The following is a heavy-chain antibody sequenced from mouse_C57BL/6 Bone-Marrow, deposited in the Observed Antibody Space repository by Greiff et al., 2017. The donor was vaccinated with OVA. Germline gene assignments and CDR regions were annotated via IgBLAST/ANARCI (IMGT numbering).Heavy chain of an antibody. Sequence: DVMLVESGGGLVQPGGSLKLSCAASGFTFSDYGMAWVRQAPRKGPEWVAFISNLAYSIYYADTVTGRFTISRENAKNTLYLEMSSLRSEDTAMYYCARRSNGFAYWGKGTLVTVSA. J-gene: IGHJ3*01. CDR1: GFTFSDYG. V-gene: IGHV5-15*04. CDR2: ISNLAYSI. D-gene: IGHD2-5*01. CDR3: ARRSNGFAY.